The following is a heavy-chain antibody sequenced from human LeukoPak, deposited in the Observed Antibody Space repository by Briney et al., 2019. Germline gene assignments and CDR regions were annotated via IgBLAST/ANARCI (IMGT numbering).Heavy chain of an antibody. V-gene: IGHV1-2*02. D-gene: IGHD6-19*01. Sequence: ASVKVSCKASGYTFTGYYMHWVRQAPGQGLEWMGWINPNSGGTNFAQKFQGRVTMTRDTSISTAYMELSSLRSEDTAVYYCARGGDIAVAGNWFDPWGQGTLVTVSS. J-gene: IGHJ5*02. CDR3: ARGGDIAVAGNWFDP. CDR2: INPNSGGT. CDR1: GYTFTGYY.